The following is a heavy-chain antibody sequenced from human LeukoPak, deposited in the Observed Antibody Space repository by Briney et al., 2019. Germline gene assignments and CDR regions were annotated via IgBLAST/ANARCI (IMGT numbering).Heavy chain of an antibody. CDR3: ARVTRDIVVVPAAILWFDP. D-gene: IGHD2-2*02. CDR1: GFTFTHSW. V-gene: IGHV3-48*04. CDR2: ISSSSSTI. Sequence: GGSLRLSCAASGFTFTHSWMSWVRQAPGKGLEWVSYISSSSSTIYYADSVKGRFTISRDNAKNSLYLQMNSLRAEDTAVYYCARVTRDIVVVPAAILWFDPWGQGTLVTVSS. J-gene: IGHJ5*02.